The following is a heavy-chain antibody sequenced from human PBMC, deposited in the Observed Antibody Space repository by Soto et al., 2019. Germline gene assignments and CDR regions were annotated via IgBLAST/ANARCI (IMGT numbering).Heavy chain of an antibody. CDR1: GFVFSDFQ. CDR3: ARDNLAVQGAFDH. CDR2: ITGTSAFL. J-gene: IGHJ4*02. D-gene: IGHD3-10*02. V-gene: IGHV3-21*02. Sequence: EVQLLQSAGVLVKPGGSLRLSCAASGFVFSDFQLNWVRQAPGRGLEWLASITGTSAFLFYADSIKGRFTISRDNPKNFLFLQMDSLGPEDTAVYYCARDNLAVQGAFDHWGQGALVTVSS.